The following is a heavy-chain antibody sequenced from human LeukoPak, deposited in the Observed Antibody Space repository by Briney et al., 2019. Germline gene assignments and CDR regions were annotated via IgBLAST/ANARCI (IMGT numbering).Heavy chain of an antibody. CDR3: VRVQSGSYARYGMDV. Sequence: ASVKVSCKASGYIFTSYDINWVRQATGQGLEWMGWMNPNSGSTGYAQKFQGRVTMTRSTSISTAYMELSSLRSEDTAVYYCVRVQSGSYARYGMDVWGQGTTVTVSS. D-gene: IGHD1-26*01. V-gene: IGHV1-8*01. J-gene: IGHJ6*02. CDR2: MNPNSGST. CDR1: GYIFTSYD.